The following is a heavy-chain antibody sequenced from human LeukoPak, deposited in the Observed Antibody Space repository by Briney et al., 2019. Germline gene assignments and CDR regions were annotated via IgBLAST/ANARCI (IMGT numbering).Heavy chain of an antibody. CDR1: GFTFTSYW. CDR3: ITDLG. CDR2: VDHGGSGT. D-gene: IGHD1-14*01. Sequence: GGSLTLSCATSGFTFTSYWMHWVRQVAGKGLVWLARVDHGGSGTNYADSVKGRFTISRDNAKSTVYLQMNSLRVEDTAVYYCITDLGWGQGTLVTVSS. V-gene: IGHV3-74*01. J-gene: IGHJ4*02.